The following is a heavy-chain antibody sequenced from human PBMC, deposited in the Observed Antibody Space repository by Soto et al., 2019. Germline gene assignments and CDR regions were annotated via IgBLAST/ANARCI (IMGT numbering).Heavy chain of an antibody. D-gene: IGHD5-12*01. CDR1: GGSISSGGYY. CDR3: ARAPEGEMATITLFDY. J-gene: IGHJ4*02. V-gene: IGHV4-31*03. CDR2: IYYSGST. Sequence: QVQLQESGPGLVKPSQTLSLTCTVSGGSISSGGYYWSWIRQHPGKGLEWIGYIYYSGSTYYNPSLKSRVTISVDTSKNQFSLKLSSVTAADTAVYYCARAPEGEMATITLFDYWGQGTLVTVSS.